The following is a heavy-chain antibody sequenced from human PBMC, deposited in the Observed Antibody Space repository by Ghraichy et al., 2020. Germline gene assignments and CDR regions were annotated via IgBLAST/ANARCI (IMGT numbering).Heavy chain of an antibody. CDR2: ISTSSSYI. CDR3: ATDPTIFGVVIAD. J-gene: IGHJ4*02. D-gene: IGHD3-3*01. Sequence: VSSISTSSSYIYYADSVKGRFTISRDNAKNSLYLQMNSLRAEDTAVYYCATDPTIFGVVIADWGQGTLVTVSS. V-gene: IGHV3-21*01.